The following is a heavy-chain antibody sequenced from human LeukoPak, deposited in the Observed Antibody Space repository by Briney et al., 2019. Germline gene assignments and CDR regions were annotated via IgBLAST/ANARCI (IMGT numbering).Heavy chain of an antibody. V-gene: IGHV4-59*08. D-gene: IGHD6-13*01. CDR2: IYYSGST. Sequence: PSETLSLTCTVSGGSISNYYWSWIRQPPGKGLEWIGNIYYSGSTNYNPSLKSRVTISVDTSKNQFSLKLSSVTAADTAMYYYARKSSRWGAFDIWGQGTMVTVSS. CDR1: GGSISNYY. J-gene: IGHJ3*02. CDR3: ARKSSRWGAFDI.